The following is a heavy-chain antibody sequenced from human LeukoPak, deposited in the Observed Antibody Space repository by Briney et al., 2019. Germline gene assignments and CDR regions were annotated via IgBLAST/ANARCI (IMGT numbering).Heavy chain of an antibody. CDR3: ASGNGNYGEVAY. CDR1: GFTFSDYY. D-gene: IGHD4-17*01. V-gene: IGHV3-11*04. Sequence: SGGSLRLSCAASGFTFSDYYMSWIRQAPGKGLEWVSYTAGGGSRISYADSVKGRFTISWDNAVDSLYLQMNSLRAEDTAVYYCASGNGNYGEVAYWGQGTLVAVSS. J-gene: IGHJ4*02. CDR2: TAGGGSRI.